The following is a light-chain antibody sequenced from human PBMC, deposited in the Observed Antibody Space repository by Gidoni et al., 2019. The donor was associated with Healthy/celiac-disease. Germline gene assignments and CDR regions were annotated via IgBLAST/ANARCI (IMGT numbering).Light chain of an antibody. V-gene: IGKV3-20*01. Sequence: DIVLQPSPCTLSLSPGESATLSCGASQSVSSCYLSWQQQGHGPAPRLLISGASSRAAGTPDRCSGSGSGTDFTTTISRLDPEDFAVNYRQQYGSSPKTFGQGTRLEIK. CDR1: QSVSSCY. J-gene: IGKJ5*01. CDR2: GAS. CDR3: QQYGSSPKT.